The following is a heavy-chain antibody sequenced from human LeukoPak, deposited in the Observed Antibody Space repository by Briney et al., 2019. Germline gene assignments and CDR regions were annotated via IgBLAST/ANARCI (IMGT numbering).Heavy chain of an antibody. CDR2: IYYSGIT. V-gene: IGHV4-59*08. CDR3: ARHRGSGTYPLDY. CDR1: GDSITNYY. J-gene: IGHJ4*02. Sequence: ASETLSLTCTVSGDSITNYYWSWIRQSPGKGLEWIGYIYYSGITNYNPSLESRLTISVDTSKNQFSLKLSSVTAADTAVYYCARHRGSGTYPLDYWGQGALVTVFS. D-gene: IGHD3-10*01.